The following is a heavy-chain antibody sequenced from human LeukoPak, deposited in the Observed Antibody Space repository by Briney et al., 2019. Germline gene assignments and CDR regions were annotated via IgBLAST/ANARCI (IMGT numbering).Heavy chain of an antibody. CDR3: ASGAIYCSGGSCYSAAVGY. V-gene: IGHV4-34*01. CDR2: INHSGST. J-gene: IGHJ4*02. D-gene: IGHD2-15*01. CDR1: GGSFSGYY. Sequence: SETLSLTCAVYGGSFSGYYWSWIRQPPGKGLEWIGEINHSGSTNYNPSLKSRVTISVDTSKNQFSLKLSSVTAADTAVYYCASGAIYCSGGSCYSAAVGYWGQGTLVTVSS.